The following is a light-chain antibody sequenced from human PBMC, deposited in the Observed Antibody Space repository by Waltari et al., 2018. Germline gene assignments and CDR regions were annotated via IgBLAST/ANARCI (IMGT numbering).Light chain of an antibody. Sequence: EIVLTQSPGTLSLSPGESATRSCRASQSVSSNLAWYQQKPGQAPRRLIYGASSRATGIPDRVSGSGSGTDFTLTISRLEPEDFAAYYCQQYGSSPITFGQETRLEIK. V-gene: IGKV3-20*01. CDR2: GAS. J-gene: IGKJ5*01. CDR3: QQYGSSPIT. CDR1: QSVSSN.